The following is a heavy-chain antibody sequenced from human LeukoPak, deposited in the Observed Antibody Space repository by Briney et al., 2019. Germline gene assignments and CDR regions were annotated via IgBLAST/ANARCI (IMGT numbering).Heavy chain of an antibody. J-gene: IGHJ4*02. V-gene: IGHV4-31*03. CDR2: IYYSGST. D-gene: IGHD1-1*01. Sequence: PSQTLSLTCTVSGGSTSSGGSYWSWIRQHPGKGLEWIGYIYYSGSTYYNPSLKSRVTISVDTSKNQFSLKLSSVTAADTAVYYCARGNAPRPYGIDYWGQGTLVTVSS. CDR1: GGSTSSGGSY. CDR3: ARGNAPRPYGIDY.